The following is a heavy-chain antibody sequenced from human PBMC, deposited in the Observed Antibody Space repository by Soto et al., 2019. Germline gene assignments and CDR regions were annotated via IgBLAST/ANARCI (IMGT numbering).Heavy chain of an antibody. V-gene: IGHV4-31*03. CDR3: ARERYCSSTSCLNNWCDP. CDR1: GGSISSGGYY. J-gene: IGHJ5*02. D-gene: IGHD2-2*01. CDR2: IYYSGST. Sequence: QVQLQESGPGLVKPSQTLSLTCTVSGGSISSGGYYWSWIRQHPGKGLEWLGYIYYSGSTYYNPSLKSRLTISLDTSKNQFSLKLSSVTAADTAVYYCARERYCSSTSCLNNWCDPWGQGTLVTVSS.